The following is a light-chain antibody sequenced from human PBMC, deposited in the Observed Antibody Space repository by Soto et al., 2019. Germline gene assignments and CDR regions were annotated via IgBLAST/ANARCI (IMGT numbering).Light chain of an antibody. CDR1: QSIRSW. J-gene: IGKJ1*01. CDR2: KAS. CDR3: QQYNSYPWT. Sequence: DIQMTQSPSTQSASVGDRVTITCRASQSIRSWLAWYQQKPGKAPKLLIYKASSLESGVPSRFSGSGSGTECTLTISSLQPDDFATYYCQQYNSYPWTFGQGTKVEIK. V-gene: IGKV1-5*03.